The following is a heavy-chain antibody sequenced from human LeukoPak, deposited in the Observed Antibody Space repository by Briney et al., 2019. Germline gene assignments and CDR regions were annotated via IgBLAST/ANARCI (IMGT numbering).Heavy chain of an antibody. CDR3: ARGEGYQLLDTFGI. CDR2: ISSGGSTI. D-gene: IGHD2-2*01. Sequence: PGGSLRLSCAASGFTFSSYEMNWVRQAPGKGLEWVSHISSGGSTIHYADSVKGRFTISRDNAKKSLYLQMNSLRAEDTAVYYCARGEGYQLLDTFGIWGQGTMVTVSS. J-gene: IGHJ3*02. V-gene: IGHV3-48*03. CDR1: GFTFSSYE.